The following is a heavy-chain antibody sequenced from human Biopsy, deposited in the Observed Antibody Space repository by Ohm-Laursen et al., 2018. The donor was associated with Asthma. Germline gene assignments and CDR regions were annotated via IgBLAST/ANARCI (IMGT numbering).Heavy chain of an antibody. J-gene: IGHJ6*02. CDR1: GGMFGNYA. Sequence: ASSVKVSCKASGGMFGNYAISWVQQAPGLGLEWMGGISPIFGSSNYAQRFQGRVTITADIFTRTVYMELSGLRFDDTAIYYCARPGPNRDILYYYYHMDVWGQGTTVIVSS. CDR2: ISPIFGSS. V-gene: IGHV1-69*06. D-gene: IGHD3-3*02. CDR3: ARPGPNRDILYYYYHMDV.